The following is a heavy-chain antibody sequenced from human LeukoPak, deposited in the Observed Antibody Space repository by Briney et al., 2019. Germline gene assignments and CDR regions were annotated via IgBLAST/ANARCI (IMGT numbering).Heavy chain of an antibody. V-gene: IGHV4-38-2*02. D-gene: IGHD1-26*01. Sequence: SETLSLTCTVSGYSISSGYYWGWIRQPPGKGLEWIGSIYHSGSTCYNPSLKSRVTISVDTSKNQFSLKLSSVTAADTAVYYCARDLVGATRVDYWGQGTLVTVSS. CDR2: IYHSGST. J-gene: IGHJ4*02. CDR3: ARDLVGATRVDY. CDR1: GYSISSGYY.